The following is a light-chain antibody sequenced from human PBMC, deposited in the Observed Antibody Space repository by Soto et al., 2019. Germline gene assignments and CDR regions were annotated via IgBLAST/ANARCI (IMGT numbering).Light chain of an antibody. J-gene: IGLJ2*01. CDR3: SSKTSTSTLL. Sequence: QSVLSQPASVSGSPGQSITISCSGSSSDVINYNCVSWYQQHPGQAPKLMIYEVNNRPSGISNRFSGSKSGNTASLTISGLQAEDEADYYCSSKTSTSTLLFGGGTKLTVL. CDR1: SSDVINYNC. CDR2: EVN. V-gene: IGLV2-14*01.